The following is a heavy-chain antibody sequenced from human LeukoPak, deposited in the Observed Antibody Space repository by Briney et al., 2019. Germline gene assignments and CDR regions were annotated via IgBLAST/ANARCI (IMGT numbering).Heavy chain of an antibody. V-gene: IGHV3-30-3*01. CDR3: ARDGDSSGYYSSSGSFIDY. D-gene: IGHD3-22*01. J-gene: IGHJ4*02. Sequence: GGSLRLSCAASGFTFSSYAMHWVRQAPGTGLEWVAVISYDGSNKYYADSVKGRFTISRDNSKNTLYLQMNSLRAEDTAVYYCARDGDSSGYYSSSGSFIDYWGQGTLVTVSS. CDR2: ISYDGSNK. CDR1: GFTFSSYA.